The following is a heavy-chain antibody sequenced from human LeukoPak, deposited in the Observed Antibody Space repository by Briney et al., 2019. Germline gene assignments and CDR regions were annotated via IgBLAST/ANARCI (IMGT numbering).Heavy chain of an antibody. V-gene: IGHV3-7*01. J-gene: IGHJ4*02. CDR3: ARDGLLWFGELSHFDY. D-gene: IGHD3-10*01. CDR2: IKEDGSEK. Sequence: GGSLRLSCAGSGFTFSRYWMNWVRQAPGKGLEWVASIKEDGSEKYYVDSVKGRFTISRDNAENSVYLQMNSLRAEDTAVYYCARDGLLWFGELSHFDYWGQGTLVTVSS. CDR1: GFTFSRYW.